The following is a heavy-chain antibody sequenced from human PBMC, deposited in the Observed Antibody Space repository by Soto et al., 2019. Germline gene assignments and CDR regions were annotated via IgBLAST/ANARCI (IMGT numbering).Heavy chain of an antibody. CDR1: GFTFNTGW. Sequence: GESLKISCATSGFTFNTGWMTWVRQAPGMGLEWVANINRDGSEKYYVDSVKGRFTISRDNAKSSVFLLMDSLRDEDTAVYYCARGGYTSSNYWLFWGQGTLVTVSS. V-gene: IGHV3-7*01. J-gene: IGHJ4*02. D-gene: IGHD6-13*01. CDR3: ARGGYTSSNYWLF. CDR2: INRDGSEK.